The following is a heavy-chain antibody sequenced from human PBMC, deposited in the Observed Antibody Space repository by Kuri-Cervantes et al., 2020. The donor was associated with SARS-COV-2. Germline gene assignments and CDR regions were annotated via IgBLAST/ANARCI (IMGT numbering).Heavy chain of an antibody. CDR2: IWYDGSNK. CDR1: GFTFSSYG. V-gene: IGHV3-33*08. D-gene: IGHD4-11*01. J-gene: IGHJ6*02. CDR3: ARCAFTDHSNYYYYYYYGMDV. Sequence: GESLKISCAASGFTFSSYGMHWVRQAPGKGLEWVAVIWYDGSNKYYADSVKGRFTISRDNSKNTLYLQMNSLRAEDTAVYYCARCAFTDHSNYYYYYYYGMDVWGQGTTVTVSS.